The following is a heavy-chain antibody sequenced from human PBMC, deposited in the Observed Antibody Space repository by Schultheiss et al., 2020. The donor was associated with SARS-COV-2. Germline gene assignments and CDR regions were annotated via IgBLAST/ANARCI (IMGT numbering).Heavy chain of an antibody. Sequence: SETLSLTCAVYGGSFSGYYWGWIRQPPGKGLEWIGEINHSGSTNYNPSLKSRVTISVDTSKNQFSLKLSSVTAADTAVYYCARVAFGGRYYYMDVWGKGTTVTVSS. CDR2: INHSGST. CDR3: ARVAFGGRYYYMDV. CDR1: GGSFSGYY. D-gene: IGHD4-23*01. J-gene: IGHJ6*03. V-gene: IGHV4-34*01.